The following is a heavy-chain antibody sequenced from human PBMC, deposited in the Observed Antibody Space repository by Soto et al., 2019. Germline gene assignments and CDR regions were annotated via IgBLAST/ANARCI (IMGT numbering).Heavy chain of an antibody. CDR2: ISGSDDST. J-gene: IGHJ4*02. CDR1: GFTFSSYA. Sequence: EVQLLESGGGLVQPGESLRLSCAASGFTFSSYAMSWVRKAPGKGLEWVSVISGSDDSTYYADSVKGRFTISRDNSKNTLYLQMNSLRAEDTAVYYCAKSSSSSTFDYWGKGTLVTVSS. V-gene: IGHV3-23*01. CDR3: AKSSSSSTFDY. D-gene: IGHD6-6*01.